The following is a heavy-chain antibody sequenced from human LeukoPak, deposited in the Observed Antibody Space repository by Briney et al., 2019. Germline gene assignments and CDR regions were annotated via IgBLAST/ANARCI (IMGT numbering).Heavy chain of an antibody. V-gene: IGHV3-23*01. Sequence: GGSLRLSCAASGFTFSSYAMSGVRQAPGKGLEWVSAISGSGGSTYYADSVKGRFTISRDNSKNTLYLQMNSLRAEDTAVYYCAPTLDYYDSRENWFDPWGQGTLVTVSS. D-gene: IGHD3-22*01. CDR2: ISGSGGST. CDR3: APTLDYYDSRENWFDP. CDR1: GFTFSSYA. J-gene: IGHJ5*02.